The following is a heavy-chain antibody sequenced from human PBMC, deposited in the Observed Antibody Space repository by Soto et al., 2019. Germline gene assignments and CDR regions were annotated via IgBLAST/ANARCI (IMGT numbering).Heavy chain of an antibody. V-gene: IGHV3-23*01. Sequence: LRLSCVASGFTFISYAMRWVRQAPGKGLEWVSAIGSSGATTYYADSVKGRFTISRDNSKNTVYLQMNSLRAEDTAVYYCAKAFGTYYFDYWGQGTVVTVSS. CDR1: GFTFISYA. D-gene: IGHD3-10*01. J-gene: IGHJ4*01. CDR3: AKAFGTYYFDY. CDR2: IGSSGATT.